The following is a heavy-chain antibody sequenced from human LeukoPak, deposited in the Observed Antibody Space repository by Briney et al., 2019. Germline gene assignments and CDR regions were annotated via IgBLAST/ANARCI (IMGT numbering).Heavy chain of an antibody. CDR1: SDSISTYD. Sequence: SETLSLTCSVSSDSISTYDWSWIRQPAGKGLEWLGQIFTSGSATYNSSLTSRLTMSVDKSKNQVSLKLISVTAADTAIYYCARPSPSGWYFFDFWGRGTLVTVSS. CDR3: ARPSPSGWYFFDF. D-gene: IGHD6-19*01. V-gene: IGHV4-4*07. J-gene: IGHJ4*02. CDR2: IFTSGSA.